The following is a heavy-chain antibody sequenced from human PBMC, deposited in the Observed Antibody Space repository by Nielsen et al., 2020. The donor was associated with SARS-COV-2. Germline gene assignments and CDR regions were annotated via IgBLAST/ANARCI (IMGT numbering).Heavy chain of an antibody. V-gene: IGHV3-9*01. J-gene: IGHJ4*02. CDR2: ISWNSGSI. Sequence: SLKISCAASGFTFDDYAMHWVRQAPGKGLEWVSGISWNSGSIGYVDSVKGRFTISRDNAKNSLYLHMNSLRAEDTAVYYCARDEILDYWGQGTLVTVSS. CDR3: ARDEILDY. CDR1: GFTFDDYA. D-gene: IGHD2/OR15-2a*01.